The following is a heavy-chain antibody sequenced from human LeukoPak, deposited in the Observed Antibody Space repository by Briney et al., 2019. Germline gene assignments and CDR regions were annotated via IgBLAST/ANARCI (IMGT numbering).Heavy chain of an antibody. J-gene: IGHJ5*02. D-gene: IGHD1-20*01. CDR1: GYSISSGYY. Sequence: PSETLSLTCTVSGYSISSGYYWGWIRQPPGKGLEWIGSIYHSGSTYYNPSLKSRVTISVDTSKNQFSLKLSSVTAADTAVYYCARDNWNEEGSNWFDPWGQGTLVTVSS. CDR3: ARDNWNEEGSNWFDP. CDR2: IYHSGST. V-gene: IGHV4-38-2*02.